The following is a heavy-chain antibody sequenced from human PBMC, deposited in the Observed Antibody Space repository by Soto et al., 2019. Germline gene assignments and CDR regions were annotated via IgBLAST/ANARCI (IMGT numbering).Heavy chain of an antibody. CDR1: GFTFSSYA. V-gene: IGHV3-23*01. J-gene: IGHJ6*02. D-gene: IGHD3-22*01. Sequence: EVQLLESGGGLVQPGGSLRLSCAASGFTFSSYAMSWVRQAPGKGLEWVSAISGSGGSTYYADSVKGRFTISRDNSKNTLYLQMNSLRAEDTAVYYCAKAGATHYYDSSGYYYGMDVWGQGTTVTVSS. CDR2: ISGSGGST. CDR3: AKAGATHYYDSSGYYYGMDV.